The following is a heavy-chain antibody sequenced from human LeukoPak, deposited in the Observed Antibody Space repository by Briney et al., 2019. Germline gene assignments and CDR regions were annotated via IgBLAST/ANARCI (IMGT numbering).Heavy chain of an antibody. Sequence: SETLSLTCTVSGYSISSGYYWGWIRQPPGKGLEWIGSIYHSGTTNYNPSLKSRVTMSVDTSKKQFSLKLSSVTAADTAVYYCARVRGSSGSYEYYHYMDVWGKGTTVTISS. D-gene: IGHD1-26*01. V-gene: IGHV4-38-2*02. J-gene: IGHJ6*03. CDR3: ARVRGSSGSYEYYHYMDV. CDR1: GYSISSGYY. CDR2: IYHSGTT.